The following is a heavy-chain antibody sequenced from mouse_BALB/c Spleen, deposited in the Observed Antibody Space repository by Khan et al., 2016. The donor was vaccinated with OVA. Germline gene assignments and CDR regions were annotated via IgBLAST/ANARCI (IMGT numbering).Heavy chain of an antibody. CDR2: INPYNDYT. V-gene: IGHV1S136*01. J-gene: IGHJ3*01. D-gene: IGHD3-1*01. CDR3: VRGVLGLRTWFAY. CDR1: GYTFSSYD. Sequence: VQLQQSGPELVKPGASVKMSCKASGYTFSSYDIHWVRQKPGQGLEWIGYINPYNDYTKFNEKFKGKATLTSDKSSSTAYMELSSLPSEDSAVFYCVRGVLGLRTWFAYWGQGTLVTVSA.